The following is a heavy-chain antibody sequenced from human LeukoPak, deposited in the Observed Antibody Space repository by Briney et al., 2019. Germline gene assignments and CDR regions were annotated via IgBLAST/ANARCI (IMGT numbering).Heavy chain of an antibody. J-gene: IGHJ4*02. CDR3: ARDYGGLPFDY. D-gene: IGHD4-23*01. Sequence: GASVKVSCKPSGYTFTRYYVHWVRQAPGQGLEWMGVINPSVGRTTYAQKFQGRVTMTRDTSTSTVYMELSSLRSEDTAVYYCARDYGGLPFDYWGQGTLVSVSS. CDR1: GYTFTRYY. CDR2: INPSVGRT. V-gene: IGHV1-46*01.